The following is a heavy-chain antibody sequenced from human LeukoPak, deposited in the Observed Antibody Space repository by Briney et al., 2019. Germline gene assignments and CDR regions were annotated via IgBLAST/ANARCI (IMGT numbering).Heavy chain of an antibody. J-gene: IGHJ4*02. Sequence: GASVEVSCKASGYTFTSYGISWVRQAPGQGLEWMGWISAYNGNTNYAQKLQGRVTMTTDTSTSTAYMELRSLRSDDTAVYYCAGSTHYYDSSGNFDYWGQGTLVTVSS. V-gene: IGHV1-18*01. D-gene: IGHD3-22*01. CDR2: ISAYNGNT. CDR3: AGSTHYYDSSGNFDY. CDR1: GYTFTSYG.